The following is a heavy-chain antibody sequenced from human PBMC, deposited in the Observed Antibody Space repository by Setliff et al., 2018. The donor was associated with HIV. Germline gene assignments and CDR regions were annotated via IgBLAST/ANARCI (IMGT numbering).Heavy chain of an antibody. V-gene: IGHV1-18*01. CDR3: SRGHHFYWYFDL. CDR2: ISVCNGQT. Sequence: ASVKVSCKASGYSFTTYGISWVRQAPGQGLEWVGWISVCNGQTLYAQKVQDRITVTMDIPKDTAYMELRGLTPDDTAVYYCSRGHHFYWYFDLWGTGTLVTVSS. J-gene: IGHJ2*01. CDR1: GYSFTTYG.